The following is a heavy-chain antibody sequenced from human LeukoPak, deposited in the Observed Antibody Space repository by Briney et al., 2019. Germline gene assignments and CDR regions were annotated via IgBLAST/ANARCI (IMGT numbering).Heavy chain of an antibody. CDR2: IWYDGTNK. CDR3: ARDQRGFSYSKYYFDY. Sequence: GGALRLSFAASGLGFSSYGMHWVRPAPGKGVEWVAVIWYDGTNKYYADSVKGRFTISRDNSKNTLYLQMNSLRAEDTAVYYCARDQRGFSYSKYYFDYWGQGTLVTVSS. D-gene: IGHD5-18*01. V-gene: IGHV3-33*01. CDR1: GLGFSSYG. J-gene: IGHJ4*02.